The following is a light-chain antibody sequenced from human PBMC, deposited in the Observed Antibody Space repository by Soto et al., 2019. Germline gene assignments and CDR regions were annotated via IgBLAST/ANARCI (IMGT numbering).Light chain of an antibody. CDR3: VLLYGGAWV. CDR1: TGAVTSDYY. J-gene: IGLJ3*02. V-gene: IGLV7-43*01. Sequence: CALTTGAVTSDYYPNWFQRKPGQALRKLIYRTSNKHSWTPARFSGSLLGGKAALTLSGVQPEDEADYYCVLLYGGAWVFGGGTQLTVL. CDR2: RTS.